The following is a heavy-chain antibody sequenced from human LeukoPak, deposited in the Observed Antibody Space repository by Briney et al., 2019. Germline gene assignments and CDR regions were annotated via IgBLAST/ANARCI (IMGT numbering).Heavy chain of an antibody. J-gene: IGHJ5*02. Sequence: SETLSLTCTVSGGSISSYYWSWIRQPAGKGLEWIGRIYTSGSTNYNPSLKSRVTISVDTSKNQFSLKLSSVTAADTAVYYCARVRTGYCSSTSCRAWFDPWGQGTLATVSS. CDR1: GGSISSYY. V-gene: IGHV4-4*07. D-gene: IGHD2-2*01. CDR2: IYTSGST. CDR3: ARVRTGYCSSTSCRAWFDP.